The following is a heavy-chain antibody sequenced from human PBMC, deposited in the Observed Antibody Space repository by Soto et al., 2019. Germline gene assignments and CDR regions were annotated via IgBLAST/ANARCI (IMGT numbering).Heavy chain of an antibody. J-gene: IGHJ1*01. CDR1: GGSFSGYY. V-gene: IGHV4-34*01. D-gene: IGHD2-15*01. Sequence: QVQLQQWGAGLLKPSETLSLTCAVYGGSFSGYYWSWIRQPPGKGLEWIGEINHSGSTNYNPSLKRRVTRLVDTSKNQFPQKLSSVTAPDAAVYYCASRPCCSGGSYSTKKKYFQHWGQGTLVTVSS. CDR3: ASRPCCSGGSYSTKKKYFQH. CDR2: INHSGST.